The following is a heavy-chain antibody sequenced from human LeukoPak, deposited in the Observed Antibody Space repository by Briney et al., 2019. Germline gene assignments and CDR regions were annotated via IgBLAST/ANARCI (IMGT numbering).Heavy chain of an antibody. V-gene: IGHV4-59*01. Sequence: PSETLSLTCTVSGGSISSYYWSWIRQPPGKGLEWIGYIYYSGSTNYNPSLKSRVTISVDTSKNQFSLKLSSVTAADTAVYYCARADPYYDFWSGYYTQYFQHWGQGTLVTVSS. CDR1: GGSISSYY. CDR3: ARADPYYDFWSGYYTQYFQH. D-gene: IGHD3-3*01. J-gene: IGHJ1*01. CDR2: IYYSGST.